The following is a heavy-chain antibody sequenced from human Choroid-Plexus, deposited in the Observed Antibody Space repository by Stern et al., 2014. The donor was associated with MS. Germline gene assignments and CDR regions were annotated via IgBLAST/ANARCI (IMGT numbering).Heavy chain of an antibody. CDR3: AKDRQYLTYFFDH. CDR2: VSYDGSNK. J-gene: IGHJ5*02. CDR1: GFTFGSCA. Sequence: VQLVDSGGGVAQPGRPLRLSCVASGFTFGSCAMHWVRQAPGTGLEWVAGVSYDGSNKYYADSVKGRFTISRDNSQNTLYMQMSSLRPEDTAVYYCAKDRQYLTYFFDHWGQGSLVTVSS. V-gene: IGHV3-30*18. D-gene: IGHD2/OR15-2a*01.